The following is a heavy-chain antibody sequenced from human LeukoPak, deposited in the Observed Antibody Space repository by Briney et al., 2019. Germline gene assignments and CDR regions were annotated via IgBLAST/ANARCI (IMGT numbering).Heavy chain of an antibody. CDR2: IDPSGGST. CDR3: ARDNTAAGPFDY. V-gene: IGHV1-46*01. D-gene: IGHD6-13*01. J-gene: IGHJ4*02. Sequence: ASVKVSCKASGYTFTSYCMQWVRQAPGQGLEWMGIIDPSGGSTSYAQKFQGRVTMTRDTSTSTVYMDLSSLRSEDTAVYYCARDNTAAGPFDYWGQGTLVTVSS. CDR1: GYTFTSYC.